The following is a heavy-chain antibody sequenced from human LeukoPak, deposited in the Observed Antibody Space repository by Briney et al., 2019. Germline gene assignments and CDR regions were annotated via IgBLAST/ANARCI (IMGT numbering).Heavy chain of an antibody. J-gene: IGHJ3*02. V-gene: IGHV4-61*02. CDR1: GGSISSSSYY. D-gene: IGHD6-13*01. CDR3: AREYSSSWYSHDAFDI. Sequence: PSETLSLTCTVSGGSISSSSYYWSWIRQPAGKGLEWIGRIYTSGSTNYNPSLKSRVTISVDTSKNQFSLKLSSVTAADTAVYYCAREYSSSWYSHDAFDIWGQGTMVTVSS. CDR2: IYTSGST.